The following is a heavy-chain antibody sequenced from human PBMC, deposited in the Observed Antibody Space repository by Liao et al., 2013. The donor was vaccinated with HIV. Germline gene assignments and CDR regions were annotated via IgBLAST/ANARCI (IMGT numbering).Heavy chain of an antibody. V-gene: IGHV4-61*02. J-gene: IGHJ5*02. D-gene: IGHD3-22*01. Sequence: QVQLQESGPGLVKPSQTLSLTCTVSGGSISSGSYYWSWIRQPAGKGLEWIGRIYTSGSTNYNPSLKSRVTISVDTSKNQFSLKLSSVTAADTAVYYCARFAYDSSGYHANWFDPWGQGTLVTVSS. CDR2: IYTSGST. CDR3: ARFAYDSSGYHANWFDP. CDR1: GGSISSGSYY.